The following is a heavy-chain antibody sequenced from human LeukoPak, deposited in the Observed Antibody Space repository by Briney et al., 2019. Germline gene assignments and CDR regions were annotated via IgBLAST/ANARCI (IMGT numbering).Heavy chain of an antibody. J-gene: IGHJ1*01. CDR1: GGTFSSYA. Sequence: GASVKVSCRASGGTFSSYAISWVRQAPGQGLEWMGGIIPIFGTANYAQKFQGRVTITTDESTSTAYMELSSLRSEDTAVYYCAKHIYGLVSIQQWGQGTLVTVSS. CDR2: IIPIFGTA. D-gene: IGHD3-3*01. V-gene: IGHV1-69*05. CDR3: AKHIYGLVSIQQ.